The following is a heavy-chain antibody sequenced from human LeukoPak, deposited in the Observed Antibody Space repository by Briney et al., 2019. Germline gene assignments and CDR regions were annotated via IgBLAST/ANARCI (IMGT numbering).Heavy chain of an antibody. Sequence: SVKVSCKASGGTFSSYAISWVRQAPGQGLEWMGGIIPIFGTANYAQKFQGRVTITADESTSTAYMELSSLRSEDTAVYYCARVSDCGGDCYSAPYNYYYYMDVWGKGTTVTISS. D-gene: IGHD2-21*02. CDR2: IIPIFGTA. CDR3: ARVSDCGGDCYSAPYNYYYYMDV. V-gene: IGHV1-69*13. J-gene: IGHJ6*03. CDR1: GGTFSSYA.